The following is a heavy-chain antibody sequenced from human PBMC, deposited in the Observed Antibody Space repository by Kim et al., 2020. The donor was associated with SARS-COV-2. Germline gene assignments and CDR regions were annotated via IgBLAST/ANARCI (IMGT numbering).Heavy chain of an antibody. CDR3: ARDTNDYVWGSYRPANAFDI. CDR1: GFTFSSYG. V-gene: IGHV3-33*01. CDR2: IWYDGSNK. J-gene: IGHJ3*02. Sequence: GGSLRLSCAASGFTFSSYGMHWVRQAPGKGLEWVAVIWYDGSNKYYADSVKGRFTISRDNSKNTLYLQMNSLRAEDTAVYYCARDTNDYVWGSYRPANAFDIWGQGTMVTVSS. D-gene: IGHD3-16*02.